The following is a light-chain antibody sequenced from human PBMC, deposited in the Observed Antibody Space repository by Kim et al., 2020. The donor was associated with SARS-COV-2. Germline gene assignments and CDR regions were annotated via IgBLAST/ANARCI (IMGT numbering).Light chain of an antibody. CDR2: DAS. J-gene: IGKJ2*03. CDR1: QHIGTY. Sequence: DIQMTQSPSSLSASVGDRVTITCHASQHIGTYLNWYQQTPGEAPNLLIYDASDLQAGVPSRFSGSGSGTLFTLTITSLQPEDIGTYFCQQYEENPYSFGQGTKLEIK. V-gene: IGKV1-33*01. CDR3: QQYEENPYS.